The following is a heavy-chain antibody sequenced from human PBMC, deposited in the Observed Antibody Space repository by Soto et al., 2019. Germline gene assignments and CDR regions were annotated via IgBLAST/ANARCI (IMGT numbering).Heavy chain of an antibody. J-gene: IGHJ4*02. Sequence: SLRLSCVGTGLNFDDFAMHWVRQAPGKGLEWVSGITWNSRVLAYADSVKGRFTISRDNARNSLYLQMDSLRDEDTALYYCAKGRYDFWSPYYVDSWGQGTLDTVS. V-gene: IGHV3-9*01. CDR1: GLNFDDFA. CDR2: ITWNSRVL. CDR3: AKGRYDFWSPYYVDS. D-gene: IGHD3-3*01.